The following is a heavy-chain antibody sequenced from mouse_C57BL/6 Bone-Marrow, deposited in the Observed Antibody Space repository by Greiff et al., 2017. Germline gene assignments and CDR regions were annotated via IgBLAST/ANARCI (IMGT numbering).Heavy chain of an antibody. CDR2: IWRGGST. J-gene: IGHJ4*01. V-gene: IGHV2-5*01. CDR1: GFSLTSYG. CDR3: AKFYYDYLYAMDY. D-gene: IGHD2-4*01. Sequence: QVQLKESGPGLVQPSQSLSITCTVSGFSLTSYGVHWVRQSPGKGLEWLGVIWRGGSTDYNAAFMSRLSITKDNSKSHVFFKMNSLQADDTAIYYCAKFYYDYLYAMDYWGQGTSVTVSS.